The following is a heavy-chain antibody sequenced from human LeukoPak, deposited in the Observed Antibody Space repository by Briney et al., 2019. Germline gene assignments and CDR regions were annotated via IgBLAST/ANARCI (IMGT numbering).Heavy chain of an antibody. J-gene: IGHJ3*02. CDR2: IYYSGST. D-gene: IGHD4-23*01. CDR3: ARADYGGNSAAFNI. V-gene: IGHV4-39*07. Sequence: PSETLSLTCTVSSDSIYSSNYYWGWIRQPPGKGLEWIGSIYYSGSTYYNSSLKSRVTISVDTSKNQFSLNLTSVTAADTAVYYCARADYGGNSAAFNIWGQGTMVTVSS. CDR1: SDSIYSSNYY.